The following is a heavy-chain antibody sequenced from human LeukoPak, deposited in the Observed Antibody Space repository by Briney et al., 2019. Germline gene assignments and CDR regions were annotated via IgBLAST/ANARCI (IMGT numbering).Heavy chain of an antibody. J-gene: IGHJ6*04. CDR2: ISTSSSYI. D-gene: IGHD3-10*02. V-gene: IGHV3-21*01. CDR1: GFTFSSQS. CDR3: AELGITMIGGV. Sequence: AGGSLRLSCAASGFTFSSQSMNWVRQAPGKGLEWVSSISTSSSYIYYADSVKSRFTISRDNAKNSLYLQMNSLRAEDTAVYYCAELGITMIGGVWGKGTTVTISS.